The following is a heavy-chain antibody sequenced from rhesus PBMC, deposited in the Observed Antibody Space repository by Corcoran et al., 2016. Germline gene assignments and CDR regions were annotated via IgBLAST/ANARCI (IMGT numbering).Heavy chain of an antibody. J-gene: IGHJ4*01. CDR3: ARDWETYYFDF. D-gene: IGHD1-44*01. CDR1: GFTFTNFF. V-gene: IGHV3-178*01. CDR2: SSYHGDGA. Sequence: EVQLVESGGGLAKPGESLRLSCAASGFTFTNFFLDWVRQAPGKGLGGVSRSSYHGDGAYYSEAVRGRFTISRDNAKNTLYLQMDRLRPDDTAVYYCARDWETYYFDFWGQGVLVTVSS.